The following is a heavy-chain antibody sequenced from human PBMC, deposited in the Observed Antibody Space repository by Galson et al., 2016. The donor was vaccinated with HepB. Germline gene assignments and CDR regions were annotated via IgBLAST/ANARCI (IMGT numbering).Heavy chain of an antibody. Sequence: ETLSLTCAVSGDSITSSNWWTWVRQAPGKGLEWIGEIFHTGSTKYNPSLKSRVIISVDKTKNHFSLSLTSVTAADTAVYFCARGQNWFDYWGQGTLVTVSS. CDR2: IFHTGST. V-gene: IGHV4-4*01. CDR3: ARGQNWFDY. J-gene: IGHJ4*02. CDR1: GDSITSSNW. D-gene: IGHD1-1*01.